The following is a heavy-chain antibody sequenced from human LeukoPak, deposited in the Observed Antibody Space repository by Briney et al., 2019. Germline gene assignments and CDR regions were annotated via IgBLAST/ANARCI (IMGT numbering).Heavy chain of an antibody. D-gene: IGHD3-10*01. J-gene: IGHJ4*02. V-gene: IGHV3-20*04. CDR3: ARDKDGSGSYYMSGFDY. CDR1: GFTFDDYG. CDR2: INWNGGST. Sequence: GGSLRLSCAASGFTFDDYGMSWVRQASGKGLEWVSGINWNGGSTGYADSVKGRFTISRDNAKNSLYLQMNSLRAEDTALYYCARDKDGSGSYYMSGFDYWGQGTLVTVSS.